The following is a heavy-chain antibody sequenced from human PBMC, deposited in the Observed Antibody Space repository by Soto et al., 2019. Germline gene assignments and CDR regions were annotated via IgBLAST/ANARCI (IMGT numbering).Heavy chain of an antibody. J-gene: IGHJ4*01. CDR3: ARSLGAVYDSLPDY. Sequence: QVQLQESGPGLVKPSETLSLTCTVSGGSVSSGTYYWSWIRQPPGKGLEWIGYIYSPGSTNNNPSLKSRVTVAIDTSKNQSTLKLSSVTAAATAVFYCARSLGAVYDSLPDYWGQGTLVTVSS. CDR1: GGSVSSGTYY. V-gene: IGHV4-61*01. CDR2: IYSPGST. D-gene: IGHD3-22*01.